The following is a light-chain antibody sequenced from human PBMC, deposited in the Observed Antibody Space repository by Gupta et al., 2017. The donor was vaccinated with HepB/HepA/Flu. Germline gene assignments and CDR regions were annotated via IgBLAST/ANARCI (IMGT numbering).Light chain of an antibody. Sequence: DIQMTQSPSTLSASVGDRVTITCRASQSISSWLAWYQQKPGKAPKLLIYKASSLESGVPSRFSGTLTISSLQPDDFATYYCQQYNSSPFTFGPGTKVDIK. CDR1: QSISSW. J-gene: IGKJ3*01. V-gene: IGKV1-5*03. CDR3: QQYNSSPFT. CDR2: KAS.